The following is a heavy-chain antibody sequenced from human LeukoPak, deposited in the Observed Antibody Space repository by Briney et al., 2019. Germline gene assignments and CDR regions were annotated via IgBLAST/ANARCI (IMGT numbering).Heavy chain of an antibody. Sequence: SETLSLTCTVSGYSISSGYYWGWIRQPAGKGLEWIGRIYGSGSTDYNPSLKSRVTMSIDTSKNQFSLNLISVTAADTAVYYCARDSGTTGEVKFDPWGQGTLVTVSS. J-gene: IGHJ5*02. D-gene: IGHD3-10*01. V-gene: IGHV4-38-2*02. CDR3: ARDSGTTGEVKFDP. CDR2: IYGSGST. CDR1: GYSISSGYY.